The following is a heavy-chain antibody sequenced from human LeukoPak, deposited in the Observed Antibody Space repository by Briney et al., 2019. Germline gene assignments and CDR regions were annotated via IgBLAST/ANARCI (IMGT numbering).Heavy chain of an antibody. Sequence: GGSLRLSCSASGFTFNRFYLHWVRQAPGKGLEFVSHISSNGATTYYADSVKGRFTISRDNSKNTLYLQMNSLRAEDTAVYNCAKEIDDSSGLIDYWGQGTLVTVSS. J-gene: IGHJ4*02. CDR2: ISSNGATT. CDR3: AKEIDDSSGLIDY. CDR1: GFTFNRFY. D-gene: IGHD3-22*01. V-gene: IGHV3-64*04.